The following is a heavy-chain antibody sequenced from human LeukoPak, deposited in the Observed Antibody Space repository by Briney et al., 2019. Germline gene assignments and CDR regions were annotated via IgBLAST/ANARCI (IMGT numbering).Heavy chain of an antibody. V-gene: IGHV3-11*04. J-gene: IGHJ6*03. Sequence: PGGSLRLSCAASGFTFSDYYMSWIRQAPGKGLEWVSYVSSSGSTIYYADSVKGRFTISRDNSKNTLYLQMNSLRAEDTAVYYCAKDKQQLTHYYYYYMDVWGKGTTVTVSS. CDR1: GFTFSDYY. CDR2: VSSSGSTI. D-gene: IGHD6-13*01. CDR3: AKDKQQLTHYYYYYMDV.